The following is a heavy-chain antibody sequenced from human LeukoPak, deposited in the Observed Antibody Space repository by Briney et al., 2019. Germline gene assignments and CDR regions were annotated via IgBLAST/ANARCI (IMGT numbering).Heavy chain of an antibody. J-gene: IGHJ5*02. CDR1: GFTFSSYS. D-gene: IGHD3-9*01. Sequence: GGSLRLSCAASGFTFSSYSMNWVRQAPGKGLGWVSYISSSSSTIYYADSVKGRFTISRDNAKNSLYLQMNSLRAEDTAVYYCAREDYDILTGYNWFDPWGQGTLVTVSS. CDR3: AREDYDILTGYNWFDP. CDR2: ISSSSSTI. V-gene: IGHV3-48*01.